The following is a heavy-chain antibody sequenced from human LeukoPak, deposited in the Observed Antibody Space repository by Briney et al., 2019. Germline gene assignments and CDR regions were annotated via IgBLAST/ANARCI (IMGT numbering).Heavy chain of an antibody. D-gene: IGHD5-12*01. CDR3: ARGAPTSRIGAGRFDY. CDR2: INPSGGST. Sequence: ASVKVSCKAFGYSLTNYYVHWVRQAPGQGLECMGEINPSGGSTSYAQKFQGRITVTRDTYTNTVYMDLRSLRSEDTATYYCARGAPTSRIGAGRFDYWGQGSLLTVAS. CDR1: GYSLTNYY. V-gene: IGHV1-46*01. J-gene: IGHJ4*02.